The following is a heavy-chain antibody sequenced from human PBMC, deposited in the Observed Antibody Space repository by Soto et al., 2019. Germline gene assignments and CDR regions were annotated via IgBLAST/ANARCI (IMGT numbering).Heavy chain of an antibody. Sequence: GGSLRLSCAASGFTFSSYTMYWVRQAPGKGLEWISYISSSSRTIYYADSVKGRFTISRDNAQNSLYLQMTGLRDEDTAVYYCARAPSRALDYWGQGTLVTVSS. J-gene: IGHJ4*02. D-gene: IGHD2-2*01. V-gene: IGHV3-48*02. CDR3: ARAPSRALDY. CDR2: ISSSSRTI. CDR1: GFTFSSYT.